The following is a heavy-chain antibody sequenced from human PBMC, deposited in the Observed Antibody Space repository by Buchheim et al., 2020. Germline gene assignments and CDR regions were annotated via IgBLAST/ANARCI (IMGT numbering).Heavy chain of an antibody. Sequence: QVQLVQSGAEVKKPGASVKVSCKASGYTFTSFYMHWVRQAPGQGLEWMGIINPSGGSTSYAQKFQGRVTMTRDTSTSTVYMELSSLRSEDTAVYYCAREGCSGGSCYSFSFDYWGQGTL. V-gene: IGHV1-46*01. D-gene: IGHD2-15*01. CDR1: GYTFTSFY. J-gene: IGHJ4*02. CDR3: AREGCSGGSCYSFSFDY. CDR2: INPSGGST.